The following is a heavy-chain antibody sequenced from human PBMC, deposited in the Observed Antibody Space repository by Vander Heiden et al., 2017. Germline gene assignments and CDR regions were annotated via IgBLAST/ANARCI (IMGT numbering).Heavy chain of an antibody. J-gene: IGHJ6*02. V-gene: IGHV1-69*01. CDR1: GVTFSSSA. CDR2: SIPIFGTA. D-gene: IGHD2-21*02. CDR3: ARQTVVVTAIDYYYYGMDV. Sequence: VPLVQSGAEVRKSGSPVEVSCKASGVTFSSSAIGWERQPPGQGLEWMGGSIPIFGTANNAQKCQGKGTITADESTSTAHMELSSLRSEDTAVYDCARQTVVVTAIDYYYYGMDVWGQGTTVTVSS.